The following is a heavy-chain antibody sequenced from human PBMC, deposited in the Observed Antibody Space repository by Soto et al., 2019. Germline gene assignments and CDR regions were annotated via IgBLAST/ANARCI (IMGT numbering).Heavy chain of an antibody. CDR3: ARGDTTPIVVVVAATGGWFDP. J-gene: IGHJ5*02. D-gene: IGHD2-15*01. CDR2: IYYSGST. CDR1: GGSISSSSYY. Sequence: SETLSLTCTVSGGSISSSSYYWGWIRQPPGKGLEWIGSIYYSGSTYYNPSLKSRVTISVDTSKNQFSLKLSSVTAADTAVYYCARGDTTPIVVVVAATGGWFDPWGQGTLVTVS. V-gene: IGHV4-39*01.